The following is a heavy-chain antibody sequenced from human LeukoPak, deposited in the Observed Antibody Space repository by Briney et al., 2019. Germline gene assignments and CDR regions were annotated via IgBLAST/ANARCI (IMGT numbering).Heavy chain of an antibody. D-gene: IGHD6-13*01. V-gene: IGHV4-59*01. Sequence: SETLSLTCTVSGGSISRGYWSWIRQPPGKGLEWIGYIYYTGSTNYNPSLKSRVTISVDTSKNQFPLKLSSVTAADTAVYYCARDRPGGSSLDYWGQGTLVTVSS. J-gene: IGHJ4*02. CDR1: GGSISRGY. CDR2: IYYTGST. CDR3: ARDRPGGSSLDY.